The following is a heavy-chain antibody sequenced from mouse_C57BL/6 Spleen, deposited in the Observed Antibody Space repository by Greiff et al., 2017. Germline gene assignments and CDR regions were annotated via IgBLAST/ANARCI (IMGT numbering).Heavy chain of an antibody. CDR2: IYPRSGNT. CDR3: ARRVGRYFDY. CDR1: GYTFTSYG. D-gene: IGHD4-1*01. J-gene: IGHJ2*01. Sequence: VKLVESGAELARPGASVKLSCKASGYTFTSYGISWVKQRTGQGLEWIGEIYPRSGNTYYNEKFKGKATLTADKSSSTAYMELRSLTSEDSAVYFCARRVGRYFDYWGQGTTLTVSS. V-gene: IGHV1-81*01.